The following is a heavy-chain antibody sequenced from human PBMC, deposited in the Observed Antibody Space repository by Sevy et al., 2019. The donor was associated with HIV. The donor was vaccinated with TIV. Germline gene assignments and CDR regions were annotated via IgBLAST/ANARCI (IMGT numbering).Heavy chain of an antibody. V-gene: IGHV3-53*01. J-gene: IGHJ3*02. D-gene: IGHD3-16*01. CDR2: IYSGGST. CDR3: ARGRGAYNDYDAFDI. CDR1: GFTVSSNY. Sequence: GGSLRLSCAASGFTVSSNYMSWVRQAPGKGLEWVSVIYSGGSTYYADSVKGRFTISRDNSKNTLYLQMNSLRAEDTAVYYCARGRGAYNDYDAFDIWGQGTMVTVSS.